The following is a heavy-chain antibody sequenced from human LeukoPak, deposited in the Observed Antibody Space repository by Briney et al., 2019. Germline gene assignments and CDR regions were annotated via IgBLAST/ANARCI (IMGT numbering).Heavy chain of an antibody. V-gene: IGHV1-18*01. CDR2: ISAYNGNT. CDR1: GYTFTTYG. D-gene: IGHD2-15*01. CDR3: AATPGCSGGSCYLVWFDP. Sequence: ASVKVSCKASGYTFTTYGISWVRQAPGQGLEWMGWISAYNGNTNYTQKIQSRVTMTTDTSTSTAYMELRSLRSDDTAVYYCAATPGCSGGSCYLVWFDPWGQGTLVTVSS. J-gene: IGHJ5*02.